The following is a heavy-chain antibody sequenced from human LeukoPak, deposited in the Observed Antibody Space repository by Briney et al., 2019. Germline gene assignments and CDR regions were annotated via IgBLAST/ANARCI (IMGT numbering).Heavy chain of an antibody. V-gene: IGHV3-23*01. J-gene: IGHJ2*01. CDR1: GFTFSSYA. CDR2: INGSGGST. D-gene: IGHD2-21*01. CDR3: AKVDCGATGCRRFDL. Sequence: GGSLRLSCAASGFTFSSYAMSWVRQAPGKGLEWVSDINGSGGSTYYADSVKGRFTISRDNSKNTLFLQMNRLRDDDTAVYYCAKVDCGATGCRRFDLWGRGTLVTVSS.